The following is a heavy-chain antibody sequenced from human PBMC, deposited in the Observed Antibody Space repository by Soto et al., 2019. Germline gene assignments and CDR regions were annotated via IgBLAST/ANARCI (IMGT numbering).Heavy chain of an antibody. CDR2: IYYSGST. CDR1: GGSISSSSYY. D-gene: IGHD2-15*01. Sequence: SQTLSLPCTVSGGSISSSSYYWGWIRQPPGKGLEWIGSIYYSGSTYYNPSLKSRVTISVDTSKNQFSLKLSSVTAADTAVYYCARLPKSDCSGGSCYLVGAFDIWGQGTMVTVSS. J-gene: IGHJ3*02. CDR3: ARLPKSDCSGGSCYLVGAFDI. V-gene: IGHV4-39*01.